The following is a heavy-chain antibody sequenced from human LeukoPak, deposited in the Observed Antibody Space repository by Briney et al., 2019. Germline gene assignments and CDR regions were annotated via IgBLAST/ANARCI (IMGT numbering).Heavy chain of an antibody. CDR2: IIPILGIA. Sequence: SVKVSCKASGGTFSSYAISWVRQAPGQGLEWMGRIIPILGIANYAQKFQGRVTITADKSTSTAYMELSSLRSEDTAVYYCARQLGYCSSTSCYADKVDYWGQGTLVTVSS. D-gene: IGHD2-2*01. CDR3: ARQLGYCSSTSCYADKVDY. CDR1: GGTFSSYA. V-gene: IGHV1-69*04. J-gene: IGHJ4*02.